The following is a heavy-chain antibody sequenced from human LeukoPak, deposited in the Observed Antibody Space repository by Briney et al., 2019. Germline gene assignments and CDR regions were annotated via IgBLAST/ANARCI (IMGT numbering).Heavy chain of an antibody. J-gene: IGHJ4*02. Sequence: PSETLSLTCAVSGYSLSRGYYWGWIRQSPGKGLEWIGSIYHIGTTYYNPSLQSRVTISLDSSRNQFSLKLKSLTAADTAVYYCARVQNEDYYDSSGYSPFDYWGQGTLVTVSS. CDR2: IYHIGTT. V-gene: IGHV4-38-2*01. CDR3: ARVQNEDYYDSSGYSPFDY. D-gene: IGHD3-22*01. CDR1: GYSLSRGYY.